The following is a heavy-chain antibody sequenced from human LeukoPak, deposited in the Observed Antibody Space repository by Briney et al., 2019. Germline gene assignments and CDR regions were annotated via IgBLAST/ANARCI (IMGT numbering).Heavy chain of an antibody. V-gene: IGHV4-59*01. CDR3: ARAGGYGSGNSA. D-gene: IGHD3-10*01. CDR1: GGSTSSYY. CDR2: IYYNGIT. J-gene: IGHJ5*02. Sequence: KPSETLSLTCTVSGGSTSSYYWSWIRQPPGKGLEWIGYIYYNGITNYNPSLTSRVTISVDTSKNQFSLKLSSVTAADTAVYYCARAGGYGSGNSAWGQGTLVTVSS.